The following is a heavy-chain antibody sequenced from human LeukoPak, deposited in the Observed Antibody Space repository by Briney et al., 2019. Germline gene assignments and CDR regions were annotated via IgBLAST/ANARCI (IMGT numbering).Heavy chain of an antibody. J-gene: IGHJ4*02. CDR3: ARYAYYYAPGSYPSTERVFDY. CDR2: ISAYNGNT. V-gene: IGHV1-18*01. CDR1: GGTFSSYA. Sequence: ASVMVSCKASGGTFSSYAISWVRQAPGQGLEWMGWISAYNGNTNYAQKLQGRVTMTRDMSTSTVYMELSSLRSEDTAVYYCARYAYYYAPGSYPSTERVFDYWGQGTLVTVSS. D-gene: IGHD3-10*01.